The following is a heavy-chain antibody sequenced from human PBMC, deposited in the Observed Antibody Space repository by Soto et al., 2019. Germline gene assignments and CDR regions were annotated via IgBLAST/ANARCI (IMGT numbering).Heavy chain of an antibody. CDR2: IYYSGST. J-gene: IGHJ6*02. CDR3: ARAPLSYDILTGFYYYYGMDV. D-gene: IGHD3-9*01. CDR1: GGSISSSSYY. V-gene: IGHV4-39*01. Sequence: SETLSLTCTVSGGSISSSSYYLGWIRQPPGKGLEWIGSIYYSGSTYYNPSLKSRVTISVDTSKNQFSLKLSSVTAADTAVYYCARAPLSYDILTGFYYYYGMDVWGQGTTVTVSS.